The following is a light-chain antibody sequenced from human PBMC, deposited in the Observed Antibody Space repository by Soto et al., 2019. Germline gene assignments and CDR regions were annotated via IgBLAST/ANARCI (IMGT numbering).Light chain of an antibody. CDR1: SGDVGGYNY. V-gene: IGLV2-8*01. J-gene: IGLJ2*01. Sequence: QSALTQPPSASGSPGQSVTISCTGTSGDVGGYNYVSWYQQRPGKAPKLVIYEVSERPSGVPDRFSGSKSGNTASLTVSGLQAEDEAIYYCSSYAGSPVVFGGGTKVTVL. CDR3: SSYAGSPVV. CDR2: EVS.